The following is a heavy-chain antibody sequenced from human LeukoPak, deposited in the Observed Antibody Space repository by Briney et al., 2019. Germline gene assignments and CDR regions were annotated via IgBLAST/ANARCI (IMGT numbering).Heavy chain of an antibody. V-gene: IGHV1-2*06. CDR2: INPNSGGT. J-gene: IGHJ3*02. CDR1: GYTFTGYY. D-gene: IGHD3-9*01. CDR3: ARGDVPLRYFDWFHPRGAFDI. Sequence: GASVKVSCKASGYTFTGYYMHWVRQAPGQGLEWMGRINPNSGGTNYAQKFQGRVTMTRDTSISTAYMELSRLRSDDTAVYYCARGDVPLRYFDWFHPRGAFDIWGQGTRVSVSS.